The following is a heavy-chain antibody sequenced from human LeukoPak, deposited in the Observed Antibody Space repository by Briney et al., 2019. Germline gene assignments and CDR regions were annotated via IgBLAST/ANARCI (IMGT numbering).Heavy chain of an antibody. CDR3: VRVWTSGWLDY. CDR2: IRNKANSYTT. D-gene: IGHD6-19*01. J-gene: IGHJ4*02. V-gene: IGHV3-72*01. CDR1: GFTFSDYY. Sequence: GGSLRLSCAVSGFTFSDYYMDWVRQAPGKGLEWVGRIRNKANSYTTEYAASVKGRFTISRDDSKNSLYLQMNSLKTEDTAVYYCVRVWTSGWLDYWGQGTLVTVSS.